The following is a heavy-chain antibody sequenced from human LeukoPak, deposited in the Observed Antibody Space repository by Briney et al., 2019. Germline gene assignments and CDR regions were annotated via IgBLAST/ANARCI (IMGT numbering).Heavy chain of an antibody. CDR1: GGTFSSYA. CDR2: IIPILGIA. J-gene: IGHJ4*02. CDR3: ATSREGYHDSSGYSHGDY. Sequence: SVKVSCKASGGTFSSYAISWVRQAPGQGLEWMGRIIPILGIANYAQKFQGRVTITADKSTSTAYMELSSLRSEDTAVYYCATSREGYHDSSGYSHGDYWGQGTLVTVSS. D-gene: IGHD3-22*01. V-gene: IGHV1-69*04.